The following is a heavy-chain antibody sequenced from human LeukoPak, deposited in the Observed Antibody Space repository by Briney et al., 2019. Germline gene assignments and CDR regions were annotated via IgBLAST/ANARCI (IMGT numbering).Heavy chain of an antibody. CDR1: GFSFRDYP. D-gene: IGHD3-9*01. CDR2: IRTSSEGANLA. Sequence: GGSLRLSCATSGFSFRDYPMNWVRQAPGQGLEWVSNIRTSSEGANLAFYADSVKGRVTFSRDDAKNTLYLHMHSLRDDDTAVYYCATDQRYAFDYWGQGILVTVSS. CDR3: ATDQRYAFDY. V-gene: IGHV3-21*05. J-gene: IGHJ4*02.